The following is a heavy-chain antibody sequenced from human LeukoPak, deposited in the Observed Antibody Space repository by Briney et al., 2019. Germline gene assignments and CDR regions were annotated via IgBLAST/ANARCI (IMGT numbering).Heavy chain of an antibody. Sequence: SETLSLTCTVSGGAIGSYYWTWIRQPPGKGLEWIGSLYYSGSTNYNPSLKSRVTISVDTSKNQFSLKLSSVTAADTAVYYCARRHVEYSSSSDPYYFDYWGQGTLVTVSS. V-gene: IGHV4-59*01. J-gene: IGHJ4*02. D-gene: IGHD6-6*01. CDR1: GGAIGSYY. CDR2: LYYSGST. CDR3: ARRHVEYSSSSDPYYFDY.